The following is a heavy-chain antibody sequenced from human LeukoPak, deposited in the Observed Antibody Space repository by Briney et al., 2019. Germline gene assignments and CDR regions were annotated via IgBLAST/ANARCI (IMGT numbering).Heavy chain of an antibody. Sequence: GASVKVSCKASGYTFTGYYMNWVRQAPGQGLEWMGRINPNSGGTNYAQKFQGRVTMTRDTSISTAYMELSRLRSDDTAVYYCAREGDGLNDAFDIWGQGTMVTVSS. CDR1: GYTFTGYY. J-gene: IGHJ3*02. CDR3: AREGDGLNDAFDI. D-gene: IGHD5-24*01. CDR2: INPNSGGT. V-gene: IGHV1-2*06.